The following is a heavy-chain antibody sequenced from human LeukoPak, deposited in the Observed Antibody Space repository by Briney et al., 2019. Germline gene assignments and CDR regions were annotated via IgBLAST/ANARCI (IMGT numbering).Heavy chain of an antibody. D-gene: IGHD3-9*01. V-gene: IGHV1-18*01. CDR1: GYTFTSYG. Sequence: GASVTVSCKASGYTFTSYGISWVRQAPGQGLEWMGWISAYNGNTNYAQKLQGRVTMTTDTSTSTAYMELRSLRSDDTAVYYCARDHDILTGPRDYYYYGMDVWGQGTTVTVSS. CDR3: ARDHDILTGPRDYYYYGMDV. J-gene: IGHJ6*02. CDR2: ISAYNGNT.